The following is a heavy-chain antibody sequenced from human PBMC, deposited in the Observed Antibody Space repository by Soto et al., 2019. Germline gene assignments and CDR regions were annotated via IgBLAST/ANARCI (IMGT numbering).Heavy chain of an antibody. J-gene: IGHJ4*02. CDR1: GASISGYH. Sequence: QVQLQESGPGLVKPSETLSLTCTVSGASISGYHWSWIRQPPGKGLECLGYISYSGATNYNPSLKSRVTMSIEPSKNQFSLQLNSVTAADTAVYYCARGFAIDWYTYYFDYWGQGPLVTVSS. V-gene: IGHV4-59*08. CDR3: ARGFAIDWYTYYFDY. CDR2: ISYSGAT. D-gene: IGHD3-9*01.